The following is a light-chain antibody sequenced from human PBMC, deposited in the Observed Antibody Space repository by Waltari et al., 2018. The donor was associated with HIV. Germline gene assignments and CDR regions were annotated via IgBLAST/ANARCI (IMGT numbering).Light chain of an antibody. Sequence: NFMLTQPHSVSESPGTTVIISCTRSSGAFASNFVPWHQQRPGSSPTCLIYENVQRPSGVHDRFSCSXDRSSNSASLTISXLKPEDEAEYYCQSYDWHXHMLFGGGTKLTVL. CDR1: SGAFASNF. V-gene: IGLV6-57*01. CDR3: QSYDWHXHML. CDR2: ENV. J-gene: IGLJ2*01.